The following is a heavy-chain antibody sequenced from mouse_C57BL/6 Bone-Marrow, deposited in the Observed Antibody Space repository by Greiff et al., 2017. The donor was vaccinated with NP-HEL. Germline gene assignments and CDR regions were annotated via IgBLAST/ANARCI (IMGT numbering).Heavy chain of an antibody. CDR1: GYTFTSYN. Sequence: QVQLQQSGAELVRPGASVKMSCKASGYTFTSYNMHWVKQTPSQGLEWIGAIYPGTGDTSYTQKFKGKATLTVDNSSSTAYMQLSSLTSEDSAVYFCARWLLRGGYAMDYWGQGTSVTVSS. D-gene: IGHD2-3*01. J-gene: IGHJ4*01. V-gene: IGHV1-12*01. CDR2: IYPGTGDT. CDR3: ARWLLRGGYAMDY.